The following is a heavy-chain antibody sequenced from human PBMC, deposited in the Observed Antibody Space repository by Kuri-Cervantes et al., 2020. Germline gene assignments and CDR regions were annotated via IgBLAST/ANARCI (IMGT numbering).Heavy chain of an antibody. CDR1: GFTISSYA. Sequence: AGTLRLSCAASGFTISSYAMNWVRQAPGKGLEWVAVISHDGSNKYYADSVKGRFTISRDNTKNTLFLQMNGLGAEDTAVYYCATVSCIVVVPVDFDYWGQGTLVTVSS. J-gene: IGHJ4*02. CDR2: ISHDGSNK. D-gene: IGHD2-2*01. V-gene: IGHV3-30*07. CDR3: ATVSCIVVVPVDFDY.